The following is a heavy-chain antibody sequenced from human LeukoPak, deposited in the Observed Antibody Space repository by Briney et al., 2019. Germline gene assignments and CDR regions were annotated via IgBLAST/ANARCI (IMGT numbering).Heavy chain of an antibody. CDR2: ISSGGSTI. CDR1: GFTLSTYS. V-gene: IGHV3-48*01. Sequence: GGSLRLSCAASGFTLSTYSMNWVRQAPGKGLEWVSYISSGGSTIYYADSVKGRFTISRDNAKNSLYLQMNSLRAEDTAVYYCARDKGGDYVDYWGQGTLVTVSS. CDR3: ARDKGGDYVDY. D-gene: IGHD4-17*01. J-gene: IGHJ4*02.